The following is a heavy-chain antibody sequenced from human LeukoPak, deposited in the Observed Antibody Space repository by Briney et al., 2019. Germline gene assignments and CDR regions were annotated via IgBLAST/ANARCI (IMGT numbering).Heavy chain of an antibody. CDR1: GFTVSSNY. D-gene: IGHD3-3*01. CDR3: ARDGTEDFWPDYYGMDV. J-gene: IGHJ6*02. CDR2: IYSGGST. Sequence: GGSLRLSCAASGFTVSSNYMSWVRQAPRKGLEWVSVIYSGGSTYYADSVKGRFTISRDNSKNTLYLQMNSLRAEDTAVYYCARDGTEDFWPDYYGMDVWGQGTTVTVSS. V-gene: IGHV3-53*01.